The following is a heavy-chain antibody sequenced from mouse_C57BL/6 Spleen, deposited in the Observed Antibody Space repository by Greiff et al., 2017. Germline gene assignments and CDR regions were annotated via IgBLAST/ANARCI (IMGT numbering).Heavy chain of an antibody. CDR2: IYPRSGNT. CDR1: GYTFTSYG. V-gene: IGHV1-81*01. Sequence: VQLQESGAELARPGASVKLSCKASGYTFTSYGISWVKQRTGQGLEWIGQIYPRSGNTYYTEKFKGKATLTADKSSSTAYMELRSLTSADSAVYFCKLFAYWGQGTLVTVSA. CDR3: KLFAY. J-gene: IGHJ3*01.